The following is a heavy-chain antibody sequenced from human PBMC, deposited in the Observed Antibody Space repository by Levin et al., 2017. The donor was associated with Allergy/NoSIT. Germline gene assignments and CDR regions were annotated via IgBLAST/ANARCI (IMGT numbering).Heavy chain of an antibody. D-gene: IGHD4-17*01. J-gene: IGHJ4*02. CDR1: GYSFSSFW. CDR2: VYPGLSET. Sequence: GESLKISCKGSGYSFSSFWIGWVRQMPGKGLEWVGIVYPGLSETKYSPSFEGQVTISADTSITTAYLQWNRLKASDTAMYYCATPLMTTTVTTRDDWGQGTLVTVSS. V-gene: IGHV5-51*01. CDR3: ATPLMTTTVTTRDD.